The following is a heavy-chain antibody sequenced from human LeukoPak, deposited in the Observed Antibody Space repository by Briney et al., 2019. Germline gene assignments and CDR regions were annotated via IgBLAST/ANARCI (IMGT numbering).Heavy chain of an antibody. CDR1: GGSFSGYY. Sequence: SETLSLTCAVYGGSFSGYYWSWIRQPPGKGLEWIGEINHSGSTNYNPSLKSRVTISVDTSKNQFSLKLSSVTAADTAVYYCARGSNWGDYWGQGALVTVSS. D-gene: IGHD7-27*01. CDR3: ARGSNWGDY. V-gene: IGHV4-34*01. CDR2: INHSGST. J-gene: IGHJ4*02.